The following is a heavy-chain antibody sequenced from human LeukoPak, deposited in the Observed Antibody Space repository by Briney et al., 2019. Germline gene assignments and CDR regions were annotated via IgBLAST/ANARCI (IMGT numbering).Heavy chain of an antibody. CDR1: GGSIGTSSYY. Sequence: SETLSLTCSVSGGSIGTSSYYWGWIRQPPGKGLEWIGSIYYSGSTYYNPSLKSRVTISVDTSKNQFSLKLSSVTAADTAVYYCAREGTTSRAFDIWGQGTMVTVSS. V-gene: IGHV4-39*02. J-gene: IGHJ3*02. D-gene: IGHD2/OR15-2a*01. CDR3: AREGTTSRAFDI. CDR2: IYYSGST.